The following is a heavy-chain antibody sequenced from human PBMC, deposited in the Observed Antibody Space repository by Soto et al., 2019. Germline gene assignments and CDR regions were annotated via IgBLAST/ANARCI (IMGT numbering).Heavy chain of an antibody. D-gene: IGHD3-9*01. Sequence: SVKVSCKASGGTFSSYGISWVRQAPGQGLEWMGGIIPIFGTANYAQKFQGRVTITADESTSTAYMELSSLRSEDTAVYYCARYRSPVLRYFDWLPPHYGMDVWGQ. CDR2: IIPIFGTA. CDR3: ARYRSPVLRYFDWLPPHYGMDV. CDR1: GGTFSSYG. J-gene: IGHJ6*02. V-gene: IGHV1-69*13.